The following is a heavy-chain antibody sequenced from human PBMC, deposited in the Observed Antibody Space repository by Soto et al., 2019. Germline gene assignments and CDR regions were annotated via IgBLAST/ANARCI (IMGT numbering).Heavy chain of an antibody. CDR3: RMVAYFDY. D-gene: IGHD5-12*01. V-gene: IGHV4-34*01. CDR2: INHSGST. CDR1: GGSFSGYY. Sequence: PSETLSLTCAVYGGSFSGYYWSWIRQPPGKGLEWIGEINHSGSTNYNPSLKSRVTISVDTSKNQFSLKLSSVTAADTAVYYCRMVAYFDYWGQGTLVTVSS. J-gene: IGHJ4*02.